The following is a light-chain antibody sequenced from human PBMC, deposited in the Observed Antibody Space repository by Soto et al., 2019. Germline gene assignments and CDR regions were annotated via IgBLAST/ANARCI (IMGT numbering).Light chain of an antibody. Sequence: EIVMTQSPATLSVSPVERVTLSCMASQGLSNNLAWYQQKPGQAPRLLIYGASTRANGIPARFSGSGSGTEFTLTISSLQSEDFAVYYCQQYNNWPRITFGQGTRLEIK. CDR2: GAS. CDR3: QQYNNWPRIT. J-gene: IGKJ5*01. V-gene: IGKV3-15*01. CDR1: QGLSNN.